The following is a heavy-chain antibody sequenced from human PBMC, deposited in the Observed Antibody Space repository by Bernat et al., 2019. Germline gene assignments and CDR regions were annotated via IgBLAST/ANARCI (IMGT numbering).Heavy chain of an antibody. V-gene: IGHV3-33*01. CDR2: IWYDGSNK. Sequence: QVQLVESGGGVVQPGRSLRLSCAASGFTFSSYGMHWVRQAPGKGLEWVAVIWYDGSNKYYADSVKGRLTISRDNSKNTLYLQMNSLRAEDTAVYYCARDGDDFWSGYYPPPSYYMDVWGKGTTVTVSS. D-gene: IGHD3-3*01. J-gene: IGHJ6*03. CDR3: ARDGDDFWSGYYPPPSYYMDV. CDR1: GFTFSSYG.